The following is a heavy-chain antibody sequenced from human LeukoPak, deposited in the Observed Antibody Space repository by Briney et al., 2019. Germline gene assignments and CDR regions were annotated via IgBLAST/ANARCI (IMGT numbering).Heavy chain of an antibody. D-gene: IGHD6-6*01. CDR1: GGTFSTYA. CDR2: IIPIFGTS. V-gene: IGHV1-69*01. Sequence: GSSVKVSCKASGGTFSTYAISWVRQAPGQGLEWVGGIIPIFGTSNYAEKFQGRVTITADESTSTAYIELSSLNSEDTAVYYCARTIAARTYYYYYMDVWGKGTTVTVSS. CDR3: ARTIAARTYYYYYMDV. J-gene: IGHJ6*03.